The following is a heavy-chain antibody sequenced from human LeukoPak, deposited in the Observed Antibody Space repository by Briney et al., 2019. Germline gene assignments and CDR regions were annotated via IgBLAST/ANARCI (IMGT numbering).Heavy chain of an antibody. Sequence: SETLSLTCTVSGGSFSSDYWSWLRQPPGKGLEWIGWISYSGSSNYSPSLKSRVTLSVDTSKNQFSLKLSSVTAADTAVYYCARLSYVRGDRCLDHWGQGTLVTVSS. D-gene: IGHD3-10*02. CDR1: GGSFSSDY. CDR2: ISYSGSS. CDR3: ARLSYVRGDRCLDH. J-gene: IGHJ4*02. V-gene: IGHV4-59*01.